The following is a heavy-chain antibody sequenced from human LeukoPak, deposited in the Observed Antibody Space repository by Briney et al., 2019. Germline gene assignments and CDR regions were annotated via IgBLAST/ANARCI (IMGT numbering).Heavy chain of an antibody. Sequence: GGSLRLSCAASEFTFSSYTINWVRQAPGKGLEWVSSISSTSTYISYADSVKGRFTISRDNAKNSLYLQMNSLRAEDTAVYYCARDAGVISYSRSGMDVWGQGTTVTVSS. CDR2: ISSTSTYI. J-gene: IGHJ6*02. D-gene: IGHD3-10*01. V-gene: IGHV3-21*01. CDR3: ARDAGVISYSRSGMDV. CDR1: EFTFSSYT.